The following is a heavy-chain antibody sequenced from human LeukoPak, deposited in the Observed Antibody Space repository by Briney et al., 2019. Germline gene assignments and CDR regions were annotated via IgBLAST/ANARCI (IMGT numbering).Heavy chain of an antibody. CDR1: GFTFSSYG. CDR2: IRYDGSNK. CDR3: AKDHFYYFDY. J-gene: IGHJ4*02. V-gene: IGHV3-30*02. D-gene: IGHD3-3*02. Sequence: GGSLRLSCAASGFTFSSYGMHWVRQAPGKGLEWVAFIRYDGSNKYYADSVKGRFTISRDNSKNTLYLQMNSLRAEDTAVYYCAKDHFYYFDYWGQGTLVTVSS.